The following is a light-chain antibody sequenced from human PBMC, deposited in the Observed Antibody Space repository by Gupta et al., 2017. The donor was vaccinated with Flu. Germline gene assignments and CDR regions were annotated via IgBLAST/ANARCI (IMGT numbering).Light chain of an antibody. CDR1: QGTSNR. J-gene: IGKJ1*01. V-gene: IGKV1-27*01. Sequence: DIQMTQSPPSLSASVGDRVTITCRASQGTSNRLAWYQQKPGKVPKLLIYAASTLQSGVPSRFSGSGSGTDFTLTISSLQPEDVATYFCQKDNSAPWTFGQGTKVEIK. CDR2: AAS. CDR3: QKDNSAPWT.